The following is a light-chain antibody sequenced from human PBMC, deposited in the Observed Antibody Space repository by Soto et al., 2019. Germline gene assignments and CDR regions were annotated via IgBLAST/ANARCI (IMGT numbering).Light chain of an antibody. Sequence: EIVLTQSPGTLSLSPGERATLSCRASESVTSSYLAWYQQKPGQAPRILIYGASSRATGIPVRFSGSGSGTEFTLTISSLQPDDFATYYCQQYNSHSPWTFGQGTKVDIK. CDR1: ESVTSSY. CDR3: QQYNSHSPWT. CDR2: GAS. V-gene: IGKV3-20*01. J-gene: IGKJ1*01.